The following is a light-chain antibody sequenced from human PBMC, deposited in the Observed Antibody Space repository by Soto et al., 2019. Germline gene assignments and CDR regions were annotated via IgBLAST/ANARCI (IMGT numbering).Light chain of an antibody. Sequence: ELRHSRSLLSTSLVAALPITSRARYDISTYLAWYQQKPGKDPKIMIYEESTLQSGVPSRFRGSGSGTEFTLTIRGLLPEDFETYHCKPHNTLPFTLGKGTRVEIK. CDR2: EES. J-gene: IGKJ5*01. CDR3: KPHNTLPFT. CDR1: YDISTY. V-gene: IGKV1-9*01.